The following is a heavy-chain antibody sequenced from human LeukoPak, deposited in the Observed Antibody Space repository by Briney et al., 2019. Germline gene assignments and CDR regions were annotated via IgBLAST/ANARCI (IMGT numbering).Heavy chain of an antibody. CDR3: AKAAVLIGLAAFDT. J-gene: IGHJ3*02. D-gene: IGHD3-16*01. V-gene: IGHV3-48*01. Sequence: GGSLRLSCAASGFTFSSYGMNWVRQAPGKGLEWVSYISSDSSTIYYADSVKGRFTISRDNSKNTLYLQMNSLRAEDTAVHSCAKAAVLIGLAAFDTWGQGTMVTVSS. CDR2: ISSDSSTI. CDR1: GFTFSSYG.